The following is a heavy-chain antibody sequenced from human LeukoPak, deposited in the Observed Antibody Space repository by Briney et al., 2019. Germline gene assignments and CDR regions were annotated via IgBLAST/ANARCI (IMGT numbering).Heavy chain of an antibody. D-gene: IGHD2-2*01. CDR2: IYSGGST. CDR1: GYSVRRHY. V-gene: IGHV3-53*01. Sequence: PGGSLSLSCAAYGYSVRRHYMSWARQAPGKGLEWVSVIYSGGSTYYADSVKGRFTISRDNSKSTLYLQLNSLRGEDTAVYYCASPSTLKYYLDYWGQGTLVTVSS. J-gene: IGHJ4*02. CDR3: ASPSTLKYYLDY.